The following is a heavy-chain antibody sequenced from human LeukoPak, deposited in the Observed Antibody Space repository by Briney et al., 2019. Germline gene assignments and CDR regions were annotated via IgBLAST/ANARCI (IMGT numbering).Heavy chain of an antibody. CDR3: ARDAHGSGSYLLTR. V-gene: IGHV3-7*01. CDR2: IKQDGSEK. CDR1: GFTFSSYW. Sequence: GSLRLSCAASGFTFSSYWMSWVRQAPGKGLEWVANIKQDGSEKYYVDSVKGRFTISRDNAKNSLYLQMNSLRAEDTAVYYCARDAHGSGSYLLTRWGQGTLVTVSS. D-gene: IGHD3-10*01. J-gene: IGHJ4*02.